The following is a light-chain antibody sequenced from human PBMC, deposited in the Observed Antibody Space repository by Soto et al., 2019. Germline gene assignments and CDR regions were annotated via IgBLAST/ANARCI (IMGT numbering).Light chain of an antibody. CDR2: DAS. CDR1: QSVSSY. CDR3: QQRSNWPRT. J-gene: IGKJ1*01. Sequence: IGFTHSPATLSLSPGERATPSCRASQSVSSYLAWYQQKPGQAPRLLIYDASNRATGIPARFSGSGSGTDFTLTISSLEPEDFAVYYCQQRSNWPRTFGQGTKVDIK. V-gene: IGKV3-11*01.